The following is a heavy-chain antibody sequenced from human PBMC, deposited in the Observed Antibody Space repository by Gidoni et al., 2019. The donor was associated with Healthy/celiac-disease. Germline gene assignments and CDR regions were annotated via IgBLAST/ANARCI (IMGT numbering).Heavy chain of an antibody. CDR3: ARLLLIRGDSYLGY. Sequence: QVQLLQSGAAVQTPGASVKVSCKASGYTFTSYDINWVRQATGQGLEWMGWMNPNSGNTGYAQKFQGRVTMTRNTSISTAYMELRSLRSEDTAVYYCARLLLIRGDSYLGYWGQGTLVTVSS. CDR1: GYTFTSYD. V-gene: IGHV1-8*01. CDR2: MNPNSGNT. J-gene: IGHJ4*02. D-gene: IGHD5-18*01.